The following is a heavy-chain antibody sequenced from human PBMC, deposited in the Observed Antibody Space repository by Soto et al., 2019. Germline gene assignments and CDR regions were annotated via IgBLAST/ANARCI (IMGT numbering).Heavy chain of an antibody. Sequence: ASVKVSCKASGYTFTSYDINWVRQATGQGLEWMGWMNPNSGNTGYAQKFQGRVTMTRNTSISTAYMELSSLRSEDTAVYYCARAPRTYSYGLKLWAYYMDVWGKGTTVTVSS. D-gene: IGHD5-18*01. CDR2: MNPNSGNT. V-gene: IGHV1-8*01. J-gene: IGHJ6*03. CDR3: ARAPRTYSYGLKLWAYYMDV. CDR1: GYTFTSYD.